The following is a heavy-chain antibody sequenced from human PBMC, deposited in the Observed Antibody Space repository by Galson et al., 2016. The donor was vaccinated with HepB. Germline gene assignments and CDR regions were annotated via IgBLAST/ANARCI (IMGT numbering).Heavy chain of an antibody. Sequence: SLRLSCAASGFTFSTYSMNWVRQAPGKGPEWISYISTSSSLIYYADSVKGRSTISRDNAANSLYLRMNSLRDEDTAVYYCARVGREDYGGKTFGYDYWGQGTLVTVSS. CDR2: ISTSSSLI. V-gene: IGHV3-48*02. D-gene: IGHD4-23*01. J-gene: IGHJ4*02. CDR3: ARVGREDYGGKTFGYDY. CDR1: GFTFSTYS.